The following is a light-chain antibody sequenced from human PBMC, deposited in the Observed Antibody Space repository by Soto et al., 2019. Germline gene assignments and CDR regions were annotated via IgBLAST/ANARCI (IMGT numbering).Light chain of an antibody. CDR2: GAS. Sequence: EIVLTQSPGTLSLSPGERATLSCRASQSVSSSYLAWYQQKPGQAPRLLIYGASSRATGIPDRFSGSGSGTDLTLTISRLEPEDFAVYYCQQYGSSPPFGGGTKVEIK. V-gene: IGKV3-20*01. J-gene: IGKJ4*01. CDR1: QSVSSSY. CDR3: QQYGSSPP.